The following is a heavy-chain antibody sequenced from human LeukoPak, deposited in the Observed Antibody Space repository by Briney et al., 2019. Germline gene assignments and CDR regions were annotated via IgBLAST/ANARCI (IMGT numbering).Heavy chain of an antibody. Sequence: PGGSLRLSCAASGFTVSNKYMTWVRQAPGKGLEWVSLIYSDGRTYYADSVKGRCTISRDNSKNTLYLQMNSLRVEDTAVYYCARDLIAAKGVAFDIWGQGTMVTVSS. J-gene: IGHJ3*02. D-gene: IGHD2-15*01. CDR2: IYSDGRT. CDR3: ARDLIAAKGVAFDI. CDR1: GFTVSNKY. V-gene: IGHV3-53*01.